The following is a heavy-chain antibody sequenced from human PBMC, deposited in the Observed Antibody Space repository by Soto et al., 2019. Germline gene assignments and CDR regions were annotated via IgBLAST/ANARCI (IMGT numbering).Heavy chain of an antibody. CDR1: GYTFTSYG. Sequence: QVQLVQSGAEVKKPWASVTVSCKASGYTFTSYGISWVRQAPGQGLEWMGWNSAYNGNTNDAQKLQGRVTMTTDTYTSTAYMELRSLRSDDTAVYYCAREVVRVAGTRWFDPWGQGTLVTVSS. D-gene: IGHD6-19*01. CDR2: NSAYNGNT. V-gene: IGHV1-18*01. J-gene: IGHJ5*02. CDR3: AREVVRVAGTRWFDP.